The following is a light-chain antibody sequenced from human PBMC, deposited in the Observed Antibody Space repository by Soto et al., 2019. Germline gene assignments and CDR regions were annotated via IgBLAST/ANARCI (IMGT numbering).Light chain of an antibody. V-gene: IGKV3-20*01. J-gene: IGKJ2*01. CDR3: QQYGSSSYT. Sequence: EIVLTQSPGTLSLSLGERATLSCRASQSVSSSYLAWYQQKHGQARRPLIYGASTRATGIPDRFSGSGSGTDFTLTISRLEPEDFAVYYCQQYGSSSYTFGQGTKLEIK. CDR2: GAS. CDR1: QSVSSSY.